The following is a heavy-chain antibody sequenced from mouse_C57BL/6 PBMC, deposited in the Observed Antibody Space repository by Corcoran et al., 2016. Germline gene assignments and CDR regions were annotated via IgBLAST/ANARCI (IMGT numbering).Heavy chain of an antibody. D-gene: IGHD1-3*01. V-gene: IGHV1-39*01. Sequence: EFQLQQSGPELVKPGASVKISCKASGYSFTDYNMNWVKQSNGKSLEWIGVINPNYGNTSYNPKFKGKATWTVDQSSSTAYIQLNSLTSEDSADYNGASKVITPFDHWGQGTTLTVSS. CDR3: ASKVITPFDH. CDR2: INPNYGNT. J-gene: IGHJ2*01. CDR1: GYSFTDYN.